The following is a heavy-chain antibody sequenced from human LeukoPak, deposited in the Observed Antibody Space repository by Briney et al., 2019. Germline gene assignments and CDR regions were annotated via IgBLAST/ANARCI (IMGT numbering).Heavy chain of an antibody. J-gene: IGHJ5*02. D-gene: IGHD2-8*02. V-gene: IGHV4-61*08. CDR3: ARVAPGGFDP. CDR1: GSSVSSDEYY. CDR2: IYYSGGT. Sequence: SQTLSLTCTVSGSSVSSDEYYWSWIRQPPGKGLEWIGYIYYSGGTNYNPSLKSRVTISVDTSKDQFSLKLSSVTAADTAVYYCARVAPGGFDPWGQGTLVTVSS.